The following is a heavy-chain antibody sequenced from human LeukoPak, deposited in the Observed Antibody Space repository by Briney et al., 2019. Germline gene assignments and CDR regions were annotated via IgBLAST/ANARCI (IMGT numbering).Heavy chain of an antibody. J-gene: IGHJ4*02. CDR2: ISSSSSYI. CDR1: GFTFSSYS. V-gene: IGHV3-21*01. D-gene: IGHD2-15*01. Sequence: PGGSLRLSCAASGFTFSSYSMNWVRQAPGKGLEWVSSISSSSSYIYYADSVKGRFTISRDNAKNSLYLQMNSLRAEETAVYYCAREGGGGASFDYWGQGTLVTVSS. CDR3: AREGGGGASFDY.